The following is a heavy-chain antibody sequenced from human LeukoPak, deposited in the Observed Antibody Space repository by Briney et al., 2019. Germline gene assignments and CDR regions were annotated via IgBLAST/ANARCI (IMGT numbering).Heavy chain of an antibody. CDR2: IWYDGSNK. CDR1: GFTFFSYS. Sequence: GGSLRLSCAASGFTFFSYSTRGVRQAPGKGLEWVAVIWYDGSNKYYADSVKSRFTISRDNSQDTLYLQMNSLRAEDTAVYYCARDLGSGWMEGYFDYWGQGTLVTVSS. V-gene: IGHV3-33*01. J-gene: IGHJ4*02. CDR3: ARDLGSGWMEGYFDY. D-gene: IGHD6-19*01.